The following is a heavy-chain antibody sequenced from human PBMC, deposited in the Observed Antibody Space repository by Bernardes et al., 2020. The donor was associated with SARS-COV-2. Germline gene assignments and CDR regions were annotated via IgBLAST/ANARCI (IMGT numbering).Heavy chain of an antibody. CDR1: GFTFSSYA. J-gene: IGHJ4*02. V-gene: IGHV3-23*01. D-gene: IGHD6-19*01. Sequence: RGSLRLSCAASGFTFSSYAMTWVRQAPGQGLEWVSAITGSDNPTYYADSLKGRFTISRDNSKNTLYLHMNSLRAEDTAVYYCAKERRYNSAWYPIQFDYWGQGTLVTVSS. CDR3: AKERRYNSAWYPIQFDY. CDR2: ITGSDNPT.